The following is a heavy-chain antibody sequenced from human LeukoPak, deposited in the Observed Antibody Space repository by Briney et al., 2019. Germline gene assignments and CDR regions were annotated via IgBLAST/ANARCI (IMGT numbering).Heavy chain of an antibody. V-gene: IGHV1-18*01. CDR3: ARDSYWYGGSYLLDY. D-gene: IGHD1-26*01. CDR2: ISAYNGNT. J-gene: IGHJ4*02. CDR1: GYTFTSYG. Sequence: ASVKVSCKASGYTFTSYGISWVRQAPGQGLEWMGWISAYNGNTNYAQKFQGRVTMTRDTSISTAYMELSRLRSDDTAVYYCARDSYWYGGSYLLDYWGQGTLVTVSS.